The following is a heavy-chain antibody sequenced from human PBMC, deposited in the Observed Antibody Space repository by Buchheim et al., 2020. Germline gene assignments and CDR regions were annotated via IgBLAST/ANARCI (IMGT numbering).Heavy chain of an antibody. CDR1: GGSISSYY. Sequence: QVQLQESGPGLVKPSETLSLTCTVSGGSISSYYWSWIRQPPGKGLEWIGYIYYSGSTNYNPSLKSRVTISVDTSKNQFSLKLSSVTAADTAVYYCARWDRYCSGGSCYSFIANWGQGTL. J-gene: IGHJ4*02. CDR3: ARWDRYCSGGSCYSFIAN. D-gene: IGHD2-15*01. CDR2: IYYSGST. V-gene: IGHV4-59*08.